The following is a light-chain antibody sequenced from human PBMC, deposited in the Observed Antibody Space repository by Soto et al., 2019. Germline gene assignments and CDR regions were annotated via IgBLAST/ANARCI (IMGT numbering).Light chain of an antibody. V-gene: IGKV3-11*01. CDR3: QQRSNWPT. CDR2: DAS. Sequence: EFVLSQAPATLSLSPGVRATLSFRASQSVSSYLAWYQQKPGQAPRLLIYDASNRATGIPARFSGSGSGTDFTLTISSLEPEDFAVYYCQQRSNWPTFGGGTKVDIK. CDR1: QSVSSY. J-gene: IGKJ4*01.